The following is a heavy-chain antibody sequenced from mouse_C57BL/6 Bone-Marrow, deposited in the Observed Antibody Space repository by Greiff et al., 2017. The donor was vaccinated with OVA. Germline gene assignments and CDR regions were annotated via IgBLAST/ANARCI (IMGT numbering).Heavy chain of an antibody. CDR2: IYPGGGYT. Sequence: QVQLKESGAELVRPGTSVKMSCKASGYTFTNYWIGWAKQRPGHGLEWIGDIYPGGGYTNYNEKFKGKATLTADKSSSTAYMQFSSLTSEDSAIYYCARYDGYYVYFDVWGTGTTVTVSS. CDR1: GYTFTNYW. V-gene: IGHV1-63*01. J-gene: IGHJ1*03. D-gene: IGHD2-3*01. CDR3: ARYDGYYVYFDV.